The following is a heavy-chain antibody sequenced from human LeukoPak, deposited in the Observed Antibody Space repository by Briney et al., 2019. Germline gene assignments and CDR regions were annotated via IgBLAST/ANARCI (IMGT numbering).Heavy chain of an antibody. D-gene: IGHD3-10*01. Sequence: GGSLRLSCAASGFTFSNYGMNWVRQAPGKGLEWVSGISGSGGSTYSADSVKGRFTISRDSSKNTVYLQMDSLRAEDTALYYCAKDLHEDYYGDHFDSWGQGTLVTVSS. CDR3: AKDLHEDYYGDHFDS. V-gene: IGHV3-23*01. CDR1: GFTFSNYG. J-gene: IGHJ4*02. CDR2: ISGSGGST.